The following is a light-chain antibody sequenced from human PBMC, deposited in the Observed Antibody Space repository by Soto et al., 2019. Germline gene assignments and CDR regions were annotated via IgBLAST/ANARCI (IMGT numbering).Light chain of an antibody. CDR1: QSVSSN. CDR2: GAS. J-gene: IGKJ2*01. CDR3: QQYNNWPRT. Sequence: EIVMTQPPATLSVSPGERVTLSCRASQSVSSNLAWYQQKPGQAPRLLIYGASTRATGIPARFSGSGSGTEFTLTISSLQSEDFAVYYCQQYNNWPRTFGQGTKLEIK. V-gene: IGKV3-15*01.